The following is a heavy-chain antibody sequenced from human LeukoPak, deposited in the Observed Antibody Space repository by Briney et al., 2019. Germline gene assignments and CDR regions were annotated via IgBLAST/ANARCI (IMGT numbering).Heavy chain of an antibody. D-gene: IGHD3-22*01. CDR2: IYPSDSDT. J-gene: IGHJ3*02. CDR3: ATSFDTSGSDAFDI. Sequence: GESLKTSCKGSGYSFTSYWIGWVRQMPGKGLEWMGIIYPSDSDTQYSPSFQGQVTFSADKSFSTAYPQWSSLKASDTAIYYCATSFDTSGSDAFDIWGQGTMVTVSS. CDR1: GYSFTSYW. V-gene: IGHV5-51*01.